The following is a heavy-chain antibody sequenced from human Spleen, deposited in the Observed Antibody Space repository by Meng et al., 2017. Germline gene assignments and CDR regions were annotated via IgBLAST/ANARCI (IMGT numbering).Heavy chain of an antibody. V-gene: IGHV3-66*02. D-gene: IGHD3-16*01. Sequence: GESLKISCVASGFTVSSNYMSWVRQAPGKGLEWVSVIYSGDTTYYAASVRGRFTISRDKSKNTVYLQMNSLRAEDTAVYYCERDQGEDYAVHYYGMDVWGQGTTVTVS. CDR3: ERDQGEDYAVHYYGMDV. CDR1: GFTVSSNY. J-gene: IGHJ6*02. CDR2: IYSGDTT.